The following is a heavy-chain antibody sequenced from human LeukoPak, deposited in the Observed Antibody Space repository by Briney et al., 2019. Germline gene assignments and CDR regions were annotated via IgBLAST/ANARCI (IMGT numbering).Heavy chain of an antibody. CDR2: IYYSGST. D-gene: IGHD3-3*01. CDR3: ARGYDFWSGHSNWFDP. J-gene: IGHJ5*02. CDR1: GGSISSYY. V-gene: IGHV4-59*01. Sequence: PSETLSLTCTVSGGSISSYYWSRIRQPPGKGLEWIGYIYYSGSTNYNPSLKSRVTISVDTSKNQFSLKLSSVTAADTAVYYCARGYDFWSGHSNWFDPWGQGTLVTVSS.